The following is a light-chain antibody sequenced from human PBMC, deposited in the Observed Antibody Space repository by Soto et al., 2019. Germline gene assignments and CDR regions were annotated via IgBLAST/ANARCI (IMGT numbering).Light chain of an antibody. Sequence: DIQLTQSPSLLSASIGDRVTITCRASHDISTFLAWYQQKPGKAPKLLIYEASTLQSGVPSRFSGSGSGTEFTLTISGLLPEDFAAYHCQQSSDTLITFGGGTKVEI. CDR2: EAS. V-gene: IGKV1-9*01. CDR1: HDISTF. CDR3: QQSSDTLIT. J-gene: IGKJ4*01.